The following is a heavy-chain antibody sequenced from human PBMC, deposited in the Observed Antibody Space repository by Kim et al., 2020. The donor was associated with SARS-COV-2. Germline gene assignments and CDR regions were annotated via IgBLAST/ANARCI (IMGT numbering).Heavy chain of an antibody. CDR1: GFTFTSSA. CDR3: AASGDIDYYDSSGA. J-gene: IGHJ5*02. CDR2: IVVGSGNT. V-gene: IGHV1-58*01. Sequence: SVKVSCKASGFTFTSSAVQWVRQARGQRLEWIGWIVVGSGNTNYAQKFQERVTITRDMSTSTAYMELSSLRSEHTAVYYCAASGDIDYYDSSGAWGQGTLVTVSS. D-gene: IGHD3-22*01.